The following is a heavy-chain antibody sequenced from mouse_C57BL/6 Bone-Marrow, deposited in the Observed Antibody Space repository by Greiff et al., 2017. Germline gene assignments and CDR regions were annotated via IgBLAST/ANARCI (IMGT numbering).Heavy chain of an antibody. CDR2: ISSGSSTI. D-gene: IGHD2-14*01. J-gene: IGHJ4*01. V-gene: IGHV5-17*01. CDR1: GFTFSDYG. Sequence: DVMLVESGGGLVKPGGSLKLSCAASGFTFSDYGMHWVRQAPEKGLEWVAYISSGSSTIYYADTVKGRSTLPRDNAKNTLFLQMTSLRSEDTAVYYCARAGVHYYAMDYWGQGTSVTVSS. CDR3: ARAGVHYYAMDY.